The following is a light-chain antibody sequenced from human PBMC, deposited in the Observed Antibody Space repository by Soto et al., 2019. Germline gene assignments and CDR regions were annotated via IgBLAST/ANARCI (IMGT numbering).Light chain of an antibody. Sequence: DLQMTQSPSSLSASVGDRVTITCRASQRIGNNLNWYQQKPGKAPKLLISEASTLQRGDPSTFSASGSATDFTLTISSLQPEDFATYYCEQSYRTPPTFGQGTKVEI. CDR3: EQSYRTPPT. CDR2: EAS. CDR1: QRIGNN. V-gene: IGKV1-39*01. J-gene: IGKJ1*01.